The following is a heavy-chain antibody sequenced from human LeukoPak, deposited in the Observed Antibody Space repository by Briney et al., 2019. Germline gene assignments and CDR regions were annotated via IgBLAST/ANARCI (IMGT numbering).Heavy chain of an antibody. D-gene: IGHD2-15*01. V-gene: IGHV1-18*01. CDR2: ISAYNGNT. Sequence: ASVKVSCKASGYTFTSYGISWVRQAPGQGLEWMGWISAYNGNTNYAQKLQGRVTMTTDTSTSTAYMELRGLRSDDTAVYYCARFPIVVVAATPDYWGQGTLVTVSS. CDR3: ARFPIVVVAATPDY. J-gene: IGHJ4*02. CDR1: GYTFTSYG.